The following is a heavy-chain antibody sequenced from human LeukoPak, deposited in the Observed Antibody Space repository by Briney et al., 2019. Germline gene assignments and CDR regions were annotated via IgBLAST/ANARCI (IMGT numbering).Heavy chain of an antibody. CDR2: INHSGST. CDR3: ARAPPRYDFWSGFDY. Sequence: SETLSLTCAVYGGSFSGYYWSWIRQPPGKGLEWIGEINHSGSTNYNPSLKSRVTISVDTSKNQFSLKLSSVTAADTAVYYCARAPPRYDFWSGFDYWGQGTLVTVSS. CDR1: GGSFSGYY. J-gene: IGHJ4*02. V-gene: IGHV4-34*01. D-gene: IGHD3-3*01.